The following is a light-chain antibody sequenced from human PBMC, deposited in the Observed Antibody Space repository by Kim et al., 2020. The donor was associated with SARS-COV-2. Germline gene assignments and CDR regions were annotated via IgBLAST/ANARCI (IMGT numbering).Light chain of an antibody. V-gene: IGKV1-27*01. CDR3: QKYDSAPWT. Sequence: DIQMTQSPSSLSASVGDGVTITCRASQDIANYLAWYRQKPGKVPKLLVYAASALKSGVPSRFSGNRSGTDFTLTISNLQPEDVATYYCQKYDSAPWTFGQGTKVDIK. CDR1: QDIANY. CDR2: AAS. J-gene: IGKJ1*01.